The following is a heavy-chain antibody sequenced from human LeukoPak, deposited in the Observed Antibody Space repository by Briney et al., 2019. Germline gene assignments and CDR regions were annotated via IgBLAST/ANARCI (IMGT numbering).Heavy chain of an antibody. J-gene: IGHJ4*02. CDR2: ISTDSTYI. V-gene: IGHV3-21*01. Sequence: GGSLRLSCAAPGFTFSSYTMNWVRQAPGKGLEWVSSISTDSTYIYYADSMKGRFTISRDNAKNSLYLQMNSLRAEDTAVYYCAREGGVYSTTWFGDWGQGTLVTVSS. CDR3: AREGGVYSTTWFGD. D-gene: IGHD6-13*01. CDR1: GFTFSSYT.